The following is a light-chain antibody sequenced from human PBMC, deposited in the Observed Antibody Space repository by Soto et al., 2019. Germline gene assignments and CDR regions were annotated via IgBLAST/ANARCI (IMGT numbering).Light chain of an antibody. V-gene: IGKV3-20*01. CDR3: QSYDGSAWT. Sequence: EIVLTQSPGTLSLSPGEGATLSCRASQSVNSKYLVWYQQKPGQAPRLLTYGAGGGISDRFRGSGSGTDYTLTISRLEPEDFAVYYCQSYDGSAWTFGQGTKVDI. J-gene: IGKJ1*01. CDR1: QSVNSKY. CDR2: GA.